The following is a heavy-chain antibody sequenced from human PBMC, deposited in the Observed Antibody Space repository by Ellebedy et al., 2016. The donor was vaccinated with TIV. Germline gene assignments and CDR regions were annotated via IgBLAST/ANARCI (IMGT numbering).Heavy chain of an antibody. CDR1: GFTFSNYA. J-gene: IGHJ4*02. D-gene: IGHD3-3*01. CDR2: ISSNGGSS. V-gene: IGHV3-64D*06. CDR3: VKDPSDDFWSGYAYYFHY. Sequence: PGGSLRLSCSASGFTFSNYAMHWVRQAPGKGLEYVSAISSNGGSSFYAGSVSGRFTISRDNSRNTLYLQMNSLTTEDAAVYYCVKDPSDDFWSGYAYYFHYWGQGTLVTVSS.